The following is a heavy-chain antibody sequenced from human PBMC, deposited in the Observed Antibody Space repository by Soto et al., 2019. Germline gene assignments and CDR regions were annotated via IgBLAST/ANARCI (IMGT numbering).Heavy chain of an antibody. CDR2: ISGSGGST. CDR3: ARVSATGWHVNGRDYFDH. J-gene: IGHJ4*02. CDR1: GFTFSSYA. V-gene: IGHV3-23*01. Sequence: GGSLRLSCAASGFTFSSYAMSWVRQAPGKGLEWVSAISGSGGSTYNADSVKGRFTIFRDNAKNSLFLHMSNLRAADTAVYYCARVSATGWHVNGRDYFDHWGLGTLVTVSS. D-gene: IGHD6-19*01.